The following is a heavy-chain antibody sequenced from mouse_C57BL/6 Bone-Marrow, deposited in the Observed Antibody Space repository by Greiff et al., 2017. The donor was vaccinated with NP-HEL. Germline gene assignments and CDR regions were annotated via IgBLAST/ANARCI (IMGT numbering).Heavy chain of an antibody. Sequence: VQLQQSGAELVRPGTSVKMSCKASGYTFTNYWIGWAKQRPGHGLEGIGDIYPGGGYTNYNEKFKGKATLTADKSSSTAYMQFSSLTSEDSAIYYCARGKGQGWYFDVWGTGTTVTVSS. CDR2: IYPGGGYT. V-gene: IGHV1-63*01. CDR3: ARGKGQGWYFDV. D-gene: IGHD3-3*01. J-gene: IGHJ1*03. CDR1: GYTFTNYW.